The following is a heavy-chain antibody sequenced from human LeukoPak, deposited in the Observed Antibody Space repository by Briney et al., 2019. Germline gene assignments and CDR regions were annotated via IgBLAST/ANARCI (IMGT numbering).Heavy chain of an antibody. CDR2: IYTSGST. V-gene: IGHV4-4*07. Sequence: SETLSLTCTVSGGSISSYYWSWIRQPAGKGLEWIGRIYTSGSTNYNPSLKSRVTMSVDTSKNQFSLKLSSVTAADTAVYYCARGWFGELLYSFAFDIWGQGTMVTVSS. J-gene: IGHJ3*02. CDR1: GGSISSYY. CDR3: ARGWFGELLYSFAFDI. D-gene: IGHD3-10*01.